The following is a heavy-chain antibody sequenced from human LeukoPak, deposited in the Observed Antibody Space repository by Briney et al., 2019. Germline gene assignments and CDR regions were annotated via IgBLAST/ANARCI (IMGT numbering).Heavy chain of an antibody. CDR2: INGDESGT. J-gene: IGHJ6*02. CDR1: AFTFNTYW. CDR3: ARDRRGYYYGMDV. Sequence: PGGSLRLSCAASAFTFNTYWMHWVRQVPGRGLEWVSRINGDESGTNYADSVKGRFTISRDNAKDTLYLQMNSLRAEDTAVYYCARDRRGYYYGMDVWGQGTTVTVSS. V-gene: IGHV3-74*01.